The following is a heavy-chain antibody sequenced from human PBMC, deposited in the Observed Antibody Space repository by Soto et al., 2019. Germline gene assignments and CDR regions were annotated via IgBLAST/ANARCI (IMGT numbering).Heavy chain of an antibody. D-gene: IGHD6-19*01. V-gene: IGHV1-69*13. J-gene: IGHJ4*02. CDR1: GGTFSSDA. CDR2: LIPILGTT. CDR3: ARASGYVSGWYHDY. Sequence: SVKVSCKASGGTFSSDAISWVRQAPGQGLEWMGGLIPILGTTHYAQKFQGRVTITADESTNTAYMELSSLRSDDTAVYYCARASGYVSGWYHDYWGQGTRVTVSS.